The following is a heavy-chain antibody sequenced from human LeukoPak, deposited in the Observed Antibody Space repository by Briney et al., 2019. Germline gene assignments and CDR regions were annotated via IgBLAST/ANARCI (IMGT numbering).Heavy chain of an antibody. CDR1: GGSIRSTTW. J-gene: IGHJ4*02. CDR3: AGWGVDYGGNFEYSDY. V-gene: IGHV4-4*02. Sequence: SGTLSLTCSVSGGSIRSTTWWSWVRQPPGKGLEWIGDIFHYGTTNYNPSLKSRVTMSVDTSSNQFSLTLNSVTAADTAVYYCAGWGVDYGGNFEYSDYWGQGTLVTVSS. D-gene: IGHD4-23*01. CDR2: IFHYGTT.